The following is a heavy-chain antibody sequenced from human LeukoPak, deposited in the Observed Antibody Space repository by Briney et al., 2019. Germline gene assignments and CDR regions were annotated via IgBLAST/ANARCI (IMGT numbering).Heavy chain of an antibody. CDR2: IRQDGSKK. J-gene: IGHJ4*02. D-gene: IGHD5-24*01. CDR3: TRVGYIDEGIDY. CDR1: GFPFSSYW. V-gene: IGHV3-7*04. Sequence: GGSLRLSCVASGFPFSSYWMTWVRQAPGKGLEWVANIRQDGSKKSYVDSVKGRFTISRDNAKNSLYLQMNSLRAEDTAIYYCTRVGYIDEGIDYWGQGTLVTVSS.